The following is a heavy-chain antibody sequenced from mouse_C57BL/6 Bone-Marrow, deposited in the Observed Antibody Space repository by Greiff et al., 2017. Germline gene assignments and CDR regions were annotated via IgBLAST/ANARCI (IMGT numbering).Heavy chain of an antibody. CDR3: ARAGYYGSSFDY. Sequence: EVQVVESGPGLVKPSQSLSLTCSVTGYSITSGYYWNWIRQFPGNKLEWMGYISYDGSNNYNPSLKNRISITRDTSKNQFFLKLNSVTTEDTATYYCARAGYYGSSFDYWGQGTTLTVSS. D-gene: IGHD1-1*01. CDR1: GYSITSGYY. V-gene: IGHV3-6*01. CDR2: ISYDGSN. J-gene: IGHJ2*01.